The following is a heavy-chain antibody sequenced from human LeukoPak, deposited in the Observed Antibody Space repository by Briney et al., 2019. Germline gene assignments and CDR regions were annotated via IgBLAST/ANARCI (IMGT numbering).Heavy chain of an antibody. Sequence: GGSLRLSCAASGFTFSSYGMHWVRQAPGKGLEWVAVISYDGSNKYYADSVKGRFTISRDNSKNTLYLQMNSLRAEDTAVYYCAKDFRSSSGDVWGKGTTVTVSS. CDR2: ISYDGSNK. V-gene: IGHV3-30*18. D-gene: IGHD6-6*01. J-gene: IGHJ6*04. CDR1: GFTFSSYG. CDR3: AKDFRSSSGDV.